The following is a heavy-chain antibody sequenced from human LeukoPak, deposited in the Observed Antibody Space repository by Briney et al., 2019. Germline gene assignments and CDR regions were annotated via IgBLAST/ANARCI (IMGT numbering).Heavy chain of an antibody. CDR2: INPNSGGT. CDR1: GYTLTELS. Sequence: ASVKVSCKVSGYTLTELSMHWVRQAPGQGLEWMGWINPNSGGTNYAQKFQGRVTMTRDTSISTAYMELSRLRSDDTAVYYCAREGNWFDPWGQGTLVTVSS. J-gene: IGHJ5*02. V-gene: IGHV1-2*02. CDR3: AREGNWFDP.